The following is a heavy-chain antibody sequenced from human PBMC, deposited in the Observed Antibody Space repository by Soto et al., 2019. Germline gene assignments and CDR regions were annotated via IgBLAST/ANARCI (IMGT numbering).Heavy chain of an antibody. CDR1: GVSFSDYH. CDR3: AVLFRAAGRHT. V-gene: IGHV4-34*01. J-gene: IGHJ5*02. D-gene: IGHD6-13*01. Sequence: PSETLSLTCVVSGVSFSDYHWSWIRQPPGKGLEWIGEIDHRGSTNYNPSLKSRVSIAIDTSKNQFSLKLSSVTAADTAVYYCAVLFRAAGRHTWRQGTLVTVSS. CDR2: IDHRGST.